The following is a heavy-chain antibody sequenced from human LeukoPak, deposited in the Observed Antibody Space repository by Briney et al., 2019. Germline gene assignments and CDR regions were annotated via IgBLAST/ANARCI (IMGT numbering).Heavy chain of an antibody. CDR3: ARAGLIRDFWSGYWFDY. D-gene: IGHD3-3*01. CDR1: GGTFSSYA. CDR2: IIPIFGTA. Sequence: GASVKVSCKASGGTFSSYAISLVRQAPGQGLEWMGRIIPIFGTANYAQKFQGRVTITTDESTSTAYMELSSLRSEDTAVYYCARAGLIRDFWSGYWFDYWGQGTLVTVSS. J-gene: IGHJ4*02. V-gene: IGHV1-69*05.